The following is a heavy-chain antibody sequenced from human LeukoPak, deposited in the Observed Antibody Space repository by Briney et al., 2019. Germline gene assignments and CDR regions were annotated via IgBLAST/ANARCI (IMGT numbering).Heavy chain of an antibody. V-gene: IGHV4-34*01. CDR3: ARGLYSGYDYY. J-gene: IGHJ4*02. CDR1: GGSFGGYY. CDR2: INHSGST. D-gene: IGHD5-12*01. Sequence: PSETLSLTCAVYGGSFGGYYWSWIRQPPGKGLEWIGEINHSGSTNYNPSLKSRVTISVDTSKNQFSLKLSSVTAADTAVYYCARGLYSGYDYYWGQGTLVTVSS.